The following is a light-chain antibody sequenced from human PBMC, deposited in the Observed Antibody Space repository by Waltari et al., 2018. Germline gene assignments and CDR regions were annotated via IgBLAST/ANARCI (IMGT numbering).Light chain of an antibody. Sequence: EIVLTQSPGTLSLSPGERATLSCRASQSFTRYLAWYQPKPGQAPRLLSYDASTRAAGIADRFSGSGFGTDFTLTISRLEPEDSAVYYCQHYVRLPVTFGQGTKVEIK. CDR1: QSFTRY. J-gene: IGKJ1*01. CDR2: DAS. V-gene: IGKV3-20*01. CDR3: QHYVRLPVT.